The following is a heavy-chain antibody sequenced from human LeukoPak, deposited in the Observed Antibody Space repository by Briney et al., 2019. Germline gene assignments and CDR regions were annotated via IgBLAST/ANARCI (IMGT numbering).Heavy chain of an antibody. J-gene: IGHJ3*02. V-gene: IGHV4-59*01. CDR3: AREDTAKDTFDI. Sequence: SETLSLTCTVSGGSISSYYWSWIRQPPGKGLEWIGYIYYSGSTNYNPSLKSRVTISVDTSKNQFSLKLSSVTAADTAVYYCAREDTAKDTFDIWGQGTMVTVSS. D-gene: IGHD5-18*01. CDR2: IYYSGST. CDR1: GGSISSYY.